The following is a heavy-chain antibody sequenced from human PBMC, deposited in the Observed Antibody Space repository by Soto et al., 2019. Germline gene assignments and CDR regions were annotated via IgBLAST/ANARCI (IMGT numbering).Heavy chain of an antibody. V-gene: IGHV1-8*01. D-gene: IGHD6-19*01. CDR2: MNPNSGNT. CDR1: GYTFNRHD. Sequence: QVQLVQSGAEVKRSGASVRISCKASGYTFNRHDINWVRQATGQGPEWSGWMNPNSGNTGYAQKFHGRVTMTRDSSITTAYMDLSSLTSEDTAIYYCAREGLYGSIQDNTFDIWGQGTMVSVSS. CDR3: AREGLYGSIQDNTFDI. J-gene: IGHJ3*02.